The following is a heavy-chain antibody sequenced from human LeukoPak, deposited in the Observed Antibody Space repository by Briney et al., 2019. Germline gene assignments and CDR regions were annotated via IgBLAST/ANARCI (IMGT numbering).Heavy chain of an antibody. J-gene: IGHJ4*02. CDR2: IYYSGST. D-gene: IGHD1-26*01. CDR3: ARDLLSGSSDE. CDR1: GGSISSYY. Sequence: PSETLSLTCTVSGGSISSYYWSWIRQPPGKGLEWIGYIYYSGSTNYNPSLKSRVTISVDTSKNQFSLKLSSVTAADTAVYYCARDLLSGSSDEWGQGTLVTVSS. V-gene: IGHV4-59*01.